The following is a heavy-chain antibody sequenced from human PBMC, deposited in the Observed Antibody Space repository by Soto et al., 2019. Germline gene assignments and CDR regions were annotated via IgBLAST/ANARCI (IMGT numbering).Heavy chain of an antibody. CDR2: TYYSGRT. D-gene: IGHD3-16*02. CDR3: ARRRDYVWGSYRPFDY. Sequence: QLQLQESGPGLVKPSETLSLTCTVSGGSISSRSYYWGWIRQPPGKGLEGIGSTYYSGRTYYNPSLKSRVTISVDTSKNQFSLNLSSVTAADTAVYYCARRRDYVWGSYRPFDYWGQGTLVTVSS. V-gene: IGHV4-39*01. J-gene: IGHJ4*02. CDR1: GGSISSRSYY.